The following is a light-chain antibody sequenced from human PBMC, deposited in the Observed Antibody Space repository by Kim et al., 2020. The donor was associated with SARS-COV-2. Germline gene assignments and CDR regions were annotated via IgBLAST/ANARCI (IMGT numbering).Light chain of an antibody. CDR1: ESVSSNT. Sequence: LFPWETAALSCRASESVSSNTLARYQHKPGQAPRLLVYGESHRATGTQDRCTGGWAGTNFVLTITRLEPEDFVVYYCHQYKTSPRSFGQGTKLEI. CDR2: GES. V-gene: IGKV3-20*01. CDR3: HQYKTSPRS. J-gene: IGKJ2*01.